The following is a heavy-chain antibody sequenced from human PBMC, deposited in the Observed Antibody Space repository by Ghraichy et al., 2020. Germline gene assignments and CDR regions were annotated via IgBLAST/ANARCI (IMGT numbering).Heavy chain of an antibody. CDR2: IFYSGST. J-gene: IGHJ6*02. V-gene: IGHV4-59*01. Sequence: SETLSLTCTVSGGSISSYYWSWIRQPPGKGLEWIGFIFYSGSTNYNPSLKSRVTISVDTSKNQFSLKLSSVTAADTAVYYCARAYNWNDYYYYYGMDVWGQGTTVTVSS. D-gene: IGHD1-1*01. CDR1: GGSISSYY. CDR3: ARAYNWNDYYYYYGMDV.